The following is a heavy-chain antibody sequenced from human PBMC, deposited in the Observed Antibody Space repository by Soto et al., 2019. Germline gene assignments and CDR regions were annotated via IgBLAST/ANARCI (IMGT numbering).Heavy chain of an antibody. Sequence: SETLSLTCTVSGDSITSGDYYWSWVRQPPGKGLEWIGYIFYSGSTYCKASLKSRVTISLDMSRNQFSLKLTSVTAADTAVYYCARAEVAVAGSGWFDAWGHGTLVTVSS. J-gene: IGHJ5*01. D-gene: IGHD6-19*01. CDR2: IFYSGST. CDR1: GDSITSGDYY. CDR3: ARAEVAVAGSGWFDA. V-gene: IGHV4-30-4*01.